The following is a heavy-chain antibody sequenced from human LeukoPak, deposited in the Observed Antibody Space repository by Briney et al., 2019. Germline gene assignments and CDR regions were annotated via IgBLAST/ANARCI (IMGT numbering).Heavy chain of an antibody. Sequence: GRSLKISCKGSGYSFTNYWIGWVRQMPGGGLEWMGIIHPGDSDTKYSPSFQGQVTISGDKSISTAYLQWSSLKASDTAMYYCARLFRDCSGGSCYPYYFDYWGQGTLVTVSS. D-gene: IGHD2-15*01. CDR2: IHPGDSDT. V-gene: IGHV5-51*03. J-gene: IGHJ4*02. CDR3: ARLFRDCSGGSCYPYYFDY. CDR1: GYSFTNYW.